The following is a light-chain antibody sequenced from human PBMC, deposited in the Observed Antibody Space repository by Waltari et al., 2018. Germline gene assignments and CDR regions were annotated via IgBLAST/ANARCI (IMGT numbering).Light chain of an antibody. Sequence: EIVLTQSPGTLSLSPGERVTLSCRASPSVSRTLAWYQQKPGQAHRLLMYGASNRATGIPDRFSGSGSGTDFSLTISRLEPEDFAVYYCQHYVRLPVTFGQGTKVEIK. CDR3: QHYVRLPVT. CDR1: PSVSRT. V-gene: IGKV3-20*01. J-gene: IGKJ1*01. CDR2: GAS.